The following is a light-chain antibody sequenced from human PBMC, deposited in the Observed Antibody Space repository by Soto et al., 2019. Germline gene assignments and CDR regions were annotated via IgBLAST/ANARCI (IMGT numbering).Light chain of an antibody. J-gene: IGLJ1*01. CDR3: TSPTPGSLYV. CDR2: KVS. Sequence: QSVLTQPASVSGSPGQSITTSCTGTSSDVGGYNYVSWYQQYPGRVPTLLLYKVSNRSSGVSNRFSGSKSVNTASLTISGLQAEDDADYFCTSPTPGSLYVFGTGTKVTVL. V-gene: IGLV2-14*01. CDR1: SSDVGGYNY.